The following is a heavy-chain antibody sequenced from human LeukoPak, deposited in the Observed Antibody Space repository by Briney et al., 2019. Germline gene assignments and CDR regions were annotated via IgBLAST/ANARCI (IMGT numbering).Heavy chain of an antibody. J-gene: IGHJ3*02. CDR1: LFTFSSYE. V-gene: IGHV3-48*03. Sequence: GGSLRLSCAASLFTFSSYEVNWVRQAPGKGLEWVSYISSRGSAIYYADSVKGRFTISRDNAKNSLYLQMNSLRADDTAVYYCARGGHDPGIPFDIWGQGTMVTVSS. CDR2: ISSRGSAI. CDR3: ARGGHDPGIPFDI. D-gene: IGHD1-1*01.